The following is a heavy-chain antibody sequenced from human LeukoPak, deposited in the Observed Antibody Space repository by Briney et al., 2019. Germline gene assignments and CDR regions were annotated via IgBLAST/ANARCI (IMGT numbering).Heavy chain of an antibody. CDR3: ARVVILWELPT. D-gene: IGHD1-26*01. Sequence: GSLRLSCAASGFTFSNSAIHWVRQAPGKGLEWVAVMWYDGSNKYYADSVKGRFTISRDISKNTLYLQMNSLRAEDTAVYHCARVVILWELPTWGQGTLVTVSS. J-gene: IGHJ5*02. CDR2: MWYDGSNK. CDR1: GFTFSNSA. V-gene: IGHV3-33*01.